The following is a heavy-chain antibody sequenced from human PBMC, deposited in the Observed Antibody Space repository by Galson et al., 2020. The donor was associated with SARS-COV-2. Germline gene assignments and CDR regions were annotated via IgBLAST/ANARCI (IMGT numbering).Heavy chain of an antibody. Sequence: QLGESLKISCAASGFTFSSHAMHWVRQAPGKGLEWVAVISYDGSNKYYADSVKGRFTISRDNSKNTLYLQMNSLRAEDTAVYYCARPDSGSYWGDFDYWGQGTLVTVSS. V-gene: IGHV3-30*04. D-gene: IGHD1-26*01. CDR2: ISYDGSNK. CDR3: ARPDSGSYWGDFDY. CDR1: GFTFSSHA. J-gene: IGHJ4*02.